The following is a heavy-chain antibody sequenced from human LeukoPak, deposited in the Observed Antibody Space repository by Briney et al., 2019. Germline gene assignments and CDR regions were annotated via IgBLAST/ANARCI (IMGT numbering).Heavy chain of an antibody. V-gene: IGHV4-34*01. CDR2: VSHSGST. CDR3: ARGRTHNRFDP. J-gene: IGHJ5*02. D-gene: IGHD3/OR15-3a*01. CDR1: GESFSGFF. Sequence: SETLSLTCAINGESFSGFFCTRIRQSPGKGLEWIGEVSHSGSTLYNPSLKSRVTLSVDTFKNHFSLNLSSVPAADTAVYYCARGRTHNRFDPWGQGTLVTVSS.